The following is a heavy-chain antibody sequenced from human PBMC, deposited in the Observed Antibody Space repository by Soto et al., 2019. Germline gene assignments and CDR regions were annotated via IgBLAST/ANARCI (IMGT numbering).Heavy chain of an antibody. CDR3: ARRREVSPAAISRYYYYYGMDV. V-gene: IGHV4-34*01. CDR1: GGSFSGDY. D-gene: IGHD2-2*01. Sequence: PSETLSLTCAVYGGSFSGDYWSWIRQPPGKGLEWIGEINLGGDTNYNPSLKSRVTILVDTSKNQLSLKLSSVTAADTAVYYCARRREVSPAAISRYYYYYGMDVRGQGTTVTVSS. J-gene: IGHJ6*02. CDR2: INLGGDT.